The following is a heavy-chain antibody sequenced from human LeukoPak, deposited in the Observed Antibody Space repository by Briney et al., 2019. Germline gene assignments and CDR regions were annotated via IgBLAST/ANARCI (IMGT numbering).Heavy chain of an antibody. CDR3: ARLEAGYSSSWYGGVSWFDP. CDR1: GGSISSSSYY. V-gene: IGHV4-39*01. CDR2: IYYSGST. D-gene: IGHD6-13*01. Sequence: SETLSLTCTVSGGSISSSSYYWGWIRQPPGKGLEWIGSIYYSGSTYYNPSLKSRVTISVDTSKNQFSLKLSSVTAADTGVYYCARLEAGYSSSWYGGVSWFDPWGQGTLVTVSS. J-gene: IGHJ5*02.